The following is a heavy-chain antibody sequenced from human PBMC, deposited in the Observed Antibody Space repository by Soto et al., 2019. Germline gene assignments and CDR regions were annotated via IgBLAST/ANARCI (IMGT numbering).Heavy chain of an antibody. J-gene: IGHJ5*02. V-gene: IGHV3-21*01. CDR3: ARDETTVNNWFDP. Sequence: AGSLRLSCAASGFTFSSYSMNWVRQAPGKGLEWVSTISSSSSYIYYADSVKGRFTISRDNAKNSLYLQMNSLRAEDTAVYYCARDETTVNNWFDPWGQGTLVTVSS. CDR1: GFTFSSYS. D-gene: IGHD4-17*01. CDR2: ISSSSSYI.